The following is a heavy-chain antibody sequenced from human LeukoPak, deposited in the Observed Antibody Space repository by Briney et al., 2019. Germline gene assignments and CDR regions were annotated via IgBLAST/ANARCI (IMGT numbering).Heavy chain of an antibody. CDR2: IYHSGST. V-gene: IGHV4-38-2*01. J-gene: IGHJ3*02. CDR3: ARIDIVVVPAAISGAFDI. D-gene: IGHD2-2*01. CDR1: GYSISSGYY. Sequence: PSETLSLTCAVSGYSISSGYYWGWIRQPPGKGLEWIGSIYHSGSTYYNPSLKSRVTISVDTSKNHFSLKLSAVTAADTAVYYCARIDIVVVPAAISGAFDIWGQGTMVTVSS.